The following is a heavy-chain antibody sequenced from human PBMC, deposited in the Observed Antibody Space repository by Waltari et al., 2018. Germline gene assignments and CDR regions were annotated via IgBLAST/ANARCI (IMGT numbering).Heavy chain of an antibody. CDR1: GFTFSSYA. V-gene: IGHV3-23*01. J-gene: IGHJ4*02. CDR2: ISGSGGST. D-gene: IGHD2-2*01. Sequence: EVQLLESGGGLVQPGGSLRLSCAASGFTFSSYAMSWVRQAPGKGLEWVSAISGSGGSTYYADSVKGRFTISRDNSKNTLYLQMNSLRAEDTAVYYCATHYCSSTSCYVDYWGQGTLVIVSS. CDR3: ATHYCSSTSCYVDY.